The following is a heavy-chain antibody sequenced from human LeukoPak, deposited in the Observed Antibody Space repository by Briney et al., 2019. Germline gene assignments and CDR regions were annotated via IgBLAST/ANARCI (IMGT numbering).Heavy chain of an antibody. J-gene: IGHJ4*02. CDR1: GDSISSSSFY. CDR2: IYYSGTT. V-gene: IGHV4-39*07. CDR3: ARDFDY. Sequence: SETLSLTCTVSGDSISSSSFYWGWIRQPPGKGLEWIGSIYYSGTTYYNPSLKSRVTISGDTSKNHFSLRLSSVTAADTAVYYCARDFDYWGQGTLVTVSS.